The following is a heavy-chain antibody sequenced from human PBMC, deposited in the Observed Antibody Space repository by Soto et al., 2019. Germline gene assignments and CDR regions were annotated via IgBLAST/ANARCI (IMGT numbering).Heavy chain of an antibody. Sequence: PGESLKISCKGSGYSFTSYWIGWVRQMPGKGLEWMGIIYPGDSDTRYSRSFQGQVTISADKSISTAYLQWSSLKASDTAMYYCARQIYSYHSGEIRNYYYYCMDFCGQPTTVTVSS. CDR2: IYPGDSDT. V-gene: IGHV5-51*01. J-gene: IGHJ6*02. CDR3: ARQIYSYHSGEIRNYYYYCMDF. CDR1: GYSFTSYW. D-gene: IGHD3-16*02.